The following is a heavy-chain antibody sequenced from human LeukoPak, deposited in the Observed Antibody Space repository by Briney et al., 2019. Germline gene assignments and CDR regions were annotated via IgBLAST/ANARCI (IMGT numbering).Heavy chain of an antibody. D-gene: IGHD2-2*01. J-gene: IGHJ4*02. V-gene: IGHV1-69*13. Sequence: SVKVSCKASGGTFSSYAISWVRQAPGQGLEWMGGIIPIFGTANYAQKFQGRVTITADESTSTAYMELSSLRSEDTAVYYCASRALREFQLLFCFDYWGQGTLVTVSS. CDR1: GGTFSSYA. CDR2: IIPIFGTA. CDR3: ASRALREFQLLFCFDY.